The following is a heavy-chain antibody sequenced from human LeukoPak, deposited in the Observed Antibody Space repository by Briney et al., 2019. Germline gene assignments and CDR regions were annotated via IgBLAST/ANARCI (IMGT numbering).Heavy chain of an antibody. V-gene: IGHV1-18*01. Sequence: ASVEVSCKAAGYTFTSYGISWVRQAPGQGLEWMGWISAHNGDTSYEEKLQGRVTMTTDTSTSTAYMELRSLRSDDTAVYYCARDKGTVATYYYYYMDVWGKGTTVTVSS. CDR3: ARDKGTVATYYYYYMDV. CDR2: ISAHNGDT. CDR1: GYTFTSYG. J-gene: IGHJ6*03. D-gene: IGHD6-19*01.